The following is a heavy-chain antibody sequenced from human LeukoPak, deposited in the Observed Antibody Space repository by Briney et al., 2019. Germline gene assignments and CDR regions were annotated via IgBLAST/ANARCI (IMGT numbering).Heavy chain of an antibody. Sequence: ASVTVSCKASGYTFTCYGISWVRQAPGQGLEWMGWISAYNGNTNYAQKLQGRVTMTTDTSTSTAYMELRSLRSDDTAVYYCAREGEKSMGIFGVVYLDYWGQGTLVTVFS. CDR3: AREGEKSMGIFGVVYLDY. J-gene: IGHJ4*02. CDR2: ISAYNGNT. CDR1: GYTFTCYG. D-gene: IGHD3-3*01. V-gene: IGHV1-18*01.